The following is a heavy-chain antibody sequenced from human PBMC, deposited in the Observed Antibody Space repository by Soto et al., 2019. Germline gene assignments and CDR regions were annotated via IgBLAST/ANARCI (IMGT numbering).Heavy chain of an antibody. J-gene: IGHJ3*02. V-gene: IGHV3-30*18. CDR1: GFAFSTFG. CDR3: AKDNDGGYDAFDI. Sequence: PGGSLRLSCAASGFAFSTFGMHWVRQAPGKGPEWMAVISYDGSNKNYADFVKGRFTISRDNSKNTLDLQMNSLRAEDTALYYCAKDNDGGYDAFDIWGQGTMVTVSS. CDR2: ISYDGSNK. D-gene: IGHD3-16*01.